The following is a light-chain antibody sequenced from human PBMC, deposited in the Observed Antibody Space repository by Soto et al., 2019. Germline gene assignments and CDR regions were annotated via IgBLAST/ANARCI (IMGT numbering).Light chain of an antibody. CDR2: EVS. CDR3: SSYTSGSTYV. Sequence: QSVLTQPASVSGSPGQSITISCTGTSSDVGGYHYVSWYQQYPDKAPKLMIYEVSNRPSGMSHRFSGSKSGNTASLTISGLQTEDEADYYCSSYTSGSTYVFGPGTKVTVL. J-gene: IGLJ1*01. CDR1: SSDVGGYHY. V-gene: IGLV2-14*01.